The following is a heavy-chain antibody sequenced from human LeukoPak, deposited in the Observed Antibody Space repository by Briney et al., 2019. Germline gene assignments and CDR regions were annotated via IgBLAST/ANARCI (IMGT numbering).Heavy chain of an antibody. CDR2: INISSNYI. CDR1: EFTFSSYA. D-gene: IGHD5-12*01. CDR3: ARDLKWLRTDYYYYMDV. J-gene: IGHJ6*03. V-gene: IGHV3-21*01. Sequence: GGSLRLSCAASEFTFSSYAMHWVRQAPGKGLEWVSTINISSNYIYYTDSVKGRFTISRDNAKNSLYLQMNSLRAEDTAVYYCARDLKWLRTDYYYYMDVWGKGTTVTVSS.